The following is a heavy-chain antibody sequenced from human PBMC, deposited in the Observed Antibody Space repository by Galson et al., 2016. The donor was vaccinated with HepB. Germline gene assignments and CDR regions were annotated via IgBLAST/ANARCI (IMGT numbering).Heavy chain of an antibody. V-gene: IGHV3-33*01. J-gene: IGHJ4*02. D-gene: IGHD6-19*01. Sequence: SLRLSCAASGFTFSRYAMHWVRQAPGKGLEWVAVVWSDGNNKYYADSVKGRFTISRDSSKNTLYLQMSSLRAEDAAIYFCARDNDGWGAVAGPSDYWGQGTLVTVSS. CDR3: ARDNDGWGAVAGPSDY. CDR1: GFTFSRYA. CDR2: VWSDGNNK.